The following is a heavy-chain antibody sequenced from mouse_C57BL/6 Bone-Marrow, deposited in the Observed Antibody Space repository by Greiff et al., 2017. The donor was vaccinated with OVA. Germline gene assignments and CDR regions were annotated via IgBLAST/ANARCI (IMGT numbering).Heavy chain of an antibody. CDR2: ISYSGST. Sequence: VQLKESGPGLAKPSQTLSLTCSVTGYSITSDYWNWIRKFPGNKLEYMGYISYSGSTYYNPSLKSRISITRATSKNQYYLQLNSVTTEDTATYYCARGRLRRGGAMDYWGQGTSVTVSS. V-gene: IGHV3-8*01. D-gene: IGHD2-4*01. CDR3: ARGRLRRGGAMDY. J-gene: IGHJ4*01. CDR1: GYSITSDY.